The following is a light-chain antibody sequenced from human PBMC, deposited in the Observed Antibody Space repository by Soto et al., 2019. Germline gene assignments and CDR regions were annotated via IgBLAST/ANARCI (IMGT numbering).Light chain of an antibody. V-gene: IGLV2-23*02. Sequence: QSALTQPASVSGSPGQSITISCTGTSSDVGSYNLVSWYQQHPGKAPKLMIYEVSKRPSGVSNRFSGSKSGNTASLTISGLQAEDAADYYCCSYAGSNYVFGTGTKLTVL. CDR1: SSDVGSYNL. CDR3: CSYAGSNYV. CDR2: EVS. J-gene: IGLJ1*01.